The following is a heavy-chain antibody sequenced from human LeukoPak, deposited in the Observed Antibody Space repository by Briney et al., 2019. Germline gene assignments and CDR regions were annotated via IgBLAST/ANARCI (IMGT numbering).Heavy chain of an antibody. D-gene: IGHD3-22*01. Sequence: GESLKISCKGSGYSFTSYWIGWVRQLPGKGLEWMGIIYPGDSDTRYSPSFQGQVTISADKSISTAYLQWSSLKASNTAMYYCGRHAYDSSGYYYFDYWGQGTLVTVSS. V-gene: IGHV5-51*01. CDR2: IYPGDSDT. J-gene: IGHJ4*02. CDR3: GRHAYDSSGYYYFDY. CDR1: GYSFTSYW.